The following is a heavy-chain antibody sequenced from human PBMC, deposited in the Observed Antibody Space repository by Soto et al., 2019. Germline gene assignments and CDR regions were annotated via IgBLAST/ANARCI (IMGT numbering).Heavy chain of an antibody. V-gene: IGHV4-34*01. CDR3: ARAGRITMIVVVRGSFDY. Sequence: PSETLSLTCAVYGGSFSGYYWSWIRQPPGKGLEWIGEINHSGSTNYNPSLKRRVTISVDTSKNQFSLKMSTVTAADTAVYYCARAGRITMIVVVRGSFDYWGQGTLVTVSS. J-gene: IGHJ4*02. CDR1: GGSFSGYY. CDR2: INHSGST. D-gene: IGHD3-22*01.